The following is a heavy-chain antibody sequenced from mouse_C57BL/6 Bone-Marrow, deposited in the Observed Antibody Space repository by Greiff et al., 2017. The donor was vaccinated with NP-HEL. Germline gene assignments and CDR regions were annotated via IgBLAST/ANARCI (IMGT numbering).Heavy chain of an antibody. CDR2: IDPENGDT. Sequence: EVQLQQSGAELVRPGASVKLSCTASGFNIKDDYMHWVKQRPEQGLEWIGWIDPENGDTEYASKFQGKATITADTSSNTAYLQLSSLTSEDTAVYYCTTVLFFDYWGQGTTLIVSS. CDR3: TTVLFFDY. CDR1: GFNIKDDY. J-gene: IGHJ2*01. V-gene: IGHV14-4*01.